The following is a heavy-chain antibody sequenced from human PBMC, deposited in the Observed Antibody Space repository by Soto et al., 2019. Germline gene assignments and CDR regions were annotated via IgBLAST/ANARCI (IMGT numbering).Heavy chain of an antibody. Sequence: GGSLRLSCAASGFTFSSHSMNWVRQAPGKGLEWVSSISSSSSYIYYADSVKGRFTISRDNAKNLVYLQMNSLRAEDTAGEYCARLDRGSLDYWGRGTLVTVSS. V-gene: IGHV3-21*01. J-gene: IGHJ4*02. CDR1: GFTFSSHS. CDR3: ARLDRGSLDY. D-gene: IGHD6-25*01. CDR2: ISSSSSYI.